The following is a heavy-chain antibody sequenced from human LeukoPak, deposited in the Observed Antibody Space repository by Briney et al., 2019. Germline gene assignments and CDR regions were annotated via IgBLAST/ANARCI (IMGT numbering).Heavy chain of an antibody. CDR3: ARENTGFDY. D-gene: IGHD4-17*01. Sequence: GGSLRLSCAASGFTFSSYCMHWVRQAPGKGLVWVSLINSDGSSTSYADSVKGRFTISRDNAKNTVYLQMNSLRAEDTAVYYCARENTGFDYWGQGTLVTVSS. J-gene: IGHJ4*02. CDR2: INSDGSST. V-gene: IGHV3-74*01. CDR1: GFTFSSYC.